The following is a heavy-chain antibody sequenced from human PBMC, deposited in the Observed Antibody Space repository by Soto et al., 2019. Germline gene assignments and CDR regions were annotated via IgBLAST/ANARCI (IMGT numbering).Heavy chain of an antibody. CDR1: GFTFADYG. D-gene: IGHD3-10*01. J-gene: IGHJ5*02. Sequence: ESGGGVVWPGGSLRLSCAASGFTFADYGMSWVRQVPGKGLEWVAGVNRNGDKTGYADSVKGRFTISRDNAKNSLFLQMNSLRVEDTALYHCAREYGSGSSPPWFDPWGQGTLSPSPQ. CDR2: VNRNGDKT. V-gene: IGHV3-20*01. CDR3: AREYGSGSSPPWFDP.